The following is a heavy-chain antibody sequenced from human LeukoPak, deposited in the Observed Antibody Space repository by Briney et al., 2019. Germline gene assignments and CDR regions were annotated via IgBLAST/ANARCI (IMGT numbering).Heavy chain of an antibody. CDR1: GFTFSSCG. CDR3: AKYAHGSGTSFDP. V-gene: IGHV3-7*01. Sequence: GGSLRLSCAASGFTFSSCGMHWVRQAPGKGLEWVANIKKDGSEKHYVDSVKGRFTISRDNAKNSVYLQMSSLRAEDTAVYHCAKYAHGSGTSFDPWGQGTLVTVSS. J-gene: IGHJ5*02. CDR2: IKKDGSEK. D-gene: IGHD3-10*01.